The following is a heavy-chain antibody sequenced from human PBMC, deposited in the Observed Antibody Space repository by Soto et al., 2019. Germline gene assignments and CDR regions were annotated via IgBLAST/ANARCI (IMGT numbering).Heavy chain of an antibody. CDR3: ARDPWAADY. V-gene: IGHV3-66*01. J-gene: IGHJ4*02. CDR1: GFTVSTKY. D-gene: IGHD3-16*01. Sequence: EVQLVESGGGLVQPGGSRRLSCAASGFTVSTKYMSWVRQAPGKGLEWFSVIYSGGSTFYADSVRGRFTISRDNSKNTVNLQMNSLRAEDTAVYYCARDPWAADYWGQGTLVTVSS. CDR2: IYSGGST.